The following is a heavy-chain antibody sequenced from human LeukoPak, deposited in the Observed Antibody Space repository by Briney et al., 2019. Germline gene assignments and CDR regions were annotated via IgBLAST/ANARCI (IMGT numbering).Heavy chain of an antibody. D-gene: IGHD2-15*01. Sequence: PGGSLRLSCAASEFTISDHYMHWVRQAPGKGLEWVCRTSNKADSYTTYYAASVKGRFTISRDESKNLLYLQMKSLKAEDTAVYYCTRHYFSDWGQGTLVTVSS. CDR3: TRHYFSD. J-gene: IGHJ4*02. V-gene: IGHV3-72*01. CDR2: TSNKADSYTT. CDR1: EFTISDHY.